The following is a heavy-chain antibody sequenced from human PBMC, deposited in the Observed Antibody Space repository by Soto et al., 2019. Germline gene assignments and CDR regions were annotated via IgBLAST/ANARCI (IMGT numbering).Heavy chain of an antibody. CDR2: IYYSGST. Sequence: SETLSLTCTVSGGSISSYYWSWIRQPPGKGLEWIGYIYYSGSTNYNPSLKSRVTISVDTSKNQFSLKPSSVTAAVTAVYYCARDLQSFDYWGQGTLVTVSS. V-gene: IGHV4-59*01. J-gene: IGHJ4*02. D-gene: IGHD4-4*01. CDR1: GGSISSYY. CDR3: ARDLQSFDY.